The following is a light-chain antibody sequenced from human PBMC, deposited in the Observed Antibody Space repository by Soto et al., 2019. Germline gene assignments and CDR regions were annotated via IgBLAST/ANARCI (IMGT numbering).Light chain of an antibody. CDR1: QTISSW. CDR2: DAS. J-gene: IGKJ5*01. V-gene: IGKV1-5*01. CDR3: QQRANWPLTT. Sequence: DIQMTPFPSTLSASVGDRVTITCRASQTISSWLAWYQQKPGKAPKLLIYDASSLKSGVPSRFSGSGSGTDFTLTIRSLEPEDFAIYYCQQRANWPLTTFGHGTRLEIK.